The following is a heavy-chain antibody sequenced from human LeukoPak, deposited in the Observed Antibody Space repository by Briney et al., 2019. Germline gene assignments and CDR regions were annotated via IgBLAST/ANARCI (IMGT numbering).Heavy chain of an antibody. CDR1: GFTFSTYA. V-gene: IGHV3-30*04. CDR3: ARCSRWLQSSSDY. Sequence: GRSLRLSCGASGFTFSTYAMHWVRQAPGKGLEWVAVISYDGSIKYYADSMKGRFTISRDNSKNTVYLQMNSLRAEDTAVYYCARCSRWLQSSSDYWGQGTLVTVSS. D-gene: IGHD5-24*01. J-gene: IGHJ4*02. CDR2: ISYDGSIK.